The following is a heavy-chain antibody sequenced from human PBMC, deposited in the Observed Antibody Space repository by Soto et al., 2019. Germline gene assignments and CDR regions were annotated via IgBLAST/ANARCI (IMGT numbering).Heavy chain of an antibody. CDR2: IGTAGDT. J-gene: IGHJ4*02. V-gene: IGHV3-13*04. CDR3: ARSTYYYDSSGYYYVGFDY. Sequence: GGSLRLSCAASGFTFSSYDMHWVRQATGKGLEWVSAIGTAGDTYYPGSVKGRFTISRENAKNSLYLQMNSLRAGDTAVYYCARSTYYYDSSGYYYVGFDYWGQGTLVTVSS. D-gene: IGHD3-22*01. CDR1: GFTFSSYD.